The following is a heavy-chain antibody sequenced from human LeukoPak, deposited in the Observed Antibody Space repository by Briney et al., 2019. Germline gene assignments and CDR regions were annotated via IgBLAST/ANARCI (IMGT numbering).Heavy chain of an antibody. V-gene: IGHV3-30*03. Sequence: GGSLRLSCAASGFTFSSYGMHWVRQAPGKGLEWVAVISYDGSNKYYADSVKGRFTISRDNSKNTLYLQMNSLRAEDTAVYYCARQLWFGELLQSRWYYYYGIDVWGQGTTVTVSS. CDR2: ISYDGSNK. J-gene: IGHJ6*02. CDR3: ARQLWFGELLQSRWYYYYGIDV. CDR1: GFTFSSYG. D-gene: IGHD3-10*01.